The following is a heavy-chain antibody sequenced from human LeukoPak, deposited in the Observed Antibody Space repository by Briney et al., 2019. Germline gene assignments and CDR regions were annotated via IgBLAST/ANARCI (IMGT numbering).Heavy chain of an antibody. CDR1: GNTFMKFD. D-gene: IGHD2/OR15-2a*01. V-gene: IGHV1-8*01. J-gene: IGHJ4*02. CDR3: ATGMFDSDYSFLGFEY. Sequence: ASVTVSCKASGNTFMKFDFHWVRQATGQGPEWMGRLNPHSGNTEYAPKFQGRVTMTRNTSITTAHMELSSLTSEDTAVYYCATGMFDSDYSFLGFEYWGLGTPVTVSS. CDR2: LNPHSGNT.